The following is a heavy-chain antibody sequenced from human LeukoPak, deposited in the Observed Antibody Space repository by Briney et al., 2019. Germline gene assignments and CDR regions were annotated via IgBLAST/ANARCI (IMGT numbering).Heavy chain of an antibody. D-gene: IGHD1-26*01. J-gene: IGHJ3*02. CDR2: INPNSGGT. CDR1: GYTFTGYY. Sequence: ASVKVSCKASGYTFTGYYMHWVRQAPGQGLEWMGCINPNSGGTNYAQKFQGRVTMTRDTSISTAYMELSRLRSDDTAVYYCASDKWELLPGAFDIWGQGTMVTVSS. V-gene: IGHV1-2*02. CDR3: ASDKWELLPGAFDI.